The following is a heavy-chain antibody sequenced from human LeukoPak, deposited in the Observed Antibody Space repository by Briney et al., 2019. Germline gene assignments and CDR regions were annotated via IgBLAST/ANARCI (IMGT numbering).Heavy chain of an antibody. CDR1: GFTFSSYE. J-gene: IGHJ4*02. V-gene: IGHV3-48*03. D-gene: IGHD6-13*01. CDR3: ARAGPSSSWHQFDY. CDR2: ISSSGSTI. Sequence: PGGSLRLSCAASGFTFSSYEMNWVRQAPGKGLEWVSYISSSGSTIYYADSVKGRFTISRDNSKNTLYLQMNRLRPEDTAVYYCARAGPSSSWHQFDYWGQGTLVTVSS.